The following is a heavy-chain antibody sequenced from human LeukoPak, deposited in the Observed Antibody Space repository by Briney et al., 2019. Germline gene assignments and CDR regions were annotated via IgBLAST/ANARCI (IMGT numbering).Heavy chain of an antibody. V-gene: IGHV3-64*01. CDR1: GFTFSSYA. Sequence: GGSLRLSCAASGFTFSSYATHWVRQAPGKGLEYVSAISSNGGSTYYANSVKGRFTISRDNSKNTLYLQMGSLRAEDMAVYYCARDGLDCSSTSCYGDYWGQGTLVTVSS. CDR2: ISSNGGST. J-gene: IGHJ4*02. D-gene: IGHD2-2*01. CDR3: ARDGLDCSSTSCYGDY.